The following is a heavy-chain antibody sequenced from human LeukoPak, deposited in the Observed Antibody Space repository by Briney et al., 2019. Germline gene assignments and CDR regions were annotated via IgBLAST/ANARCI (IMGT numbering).Heavy chain of an antibody. Sequence: GGSLRLSCAASGFTFSDHYMDWVRQAPGKGLEWIGRIRNKANSYTTEYAASVKGKFTISRDDSKNSLYLQMDSLKIEDTAVYYCAKKAHDSSGYCFDYWGQGTLVAVSS. CDR1: GFTFSDHY. V-gene: IGHV3-72*01. CDR2: IRNKANSYTT. D-gene: IGHD3-22*01. J-gene: IGHJ4*02. CDR3: AKKAHDSSGYCFDY.